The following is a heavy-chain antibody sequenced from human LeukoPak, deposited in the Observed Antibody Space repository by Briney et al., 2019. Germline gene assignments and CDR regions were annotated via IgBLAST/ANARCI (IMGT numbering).Heavy chain of an antibody. CDR3: ARHFHRAAAGTPFDY. V-gene: IGHV4-59*08. CDR1: GGSISSYY. J-gene: IGHJ4*02. CDR2: IYYSGST. D-gene: IGHD6-13*01. Sequence: SETLSLTCTVSGGSISSYYWRWIRQPPGKGLEWIEYIYYSGSTNYNPSLKSRVTISVDTSKNQFSLKLSSVTAADTAVYYCARHFHRAAAGTPFDYWGQGTLVTVSS.